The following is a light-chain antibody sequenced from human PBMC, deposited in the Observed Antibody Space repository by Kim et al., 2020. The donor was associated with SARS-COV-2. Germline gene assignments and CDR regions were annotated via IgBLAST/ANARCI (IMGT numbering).Light chain of an antibody. V-gene: IGLV7-43*01. J-gene: IGLJ3*02. CDR2: SAT. CDR3: LLHFPPIWI. Sequence: QAVVTQEPSLTVSPGGTVTLTCASSTGAVTSTSSPHWFQQKFGQTPRPLIYSATYRQSWTPARFSGSLLGGKAALTLSGAQPEDEADYYCLLHFPPIWIFGGGTQLTVL. CDR1: TGAVTSTSS.